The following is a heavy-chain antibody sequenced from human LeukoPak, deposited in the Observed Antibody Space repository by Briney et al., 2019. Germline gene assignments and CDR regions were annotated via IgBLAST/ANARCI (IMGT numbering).Heavy chain of an antibody. D-gene: IGHD1-1*01. J-gene: IGHJ4*02. CDR1: GFTFSNYA. V-gene: IGHV3-23*01. CDR2: ISDSGDFT. CDR3: ARAPPYTKYFDY. Sequence: GGSLRLSCAGSGFTFSNYALSWVRQAPGQGLEWVSTISDSGDFTFYADAVKDRFTISRDNSKNTLYLQMYSLRAEDTAIYYCARAPPYTKYFDYWGRGTLLTVSS.